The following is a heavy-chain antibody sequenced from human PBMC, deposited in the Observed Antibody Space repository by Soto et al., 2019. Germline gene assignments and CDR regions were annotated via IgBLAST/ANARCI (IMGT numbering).Heavy chain of an antibody. Sequence: GGSLRLSCAASGFTFSSYGMHWVRQAPGEGLEWVAVIWYDGSNKYYADSVKGRFTISRDNSKNTLYLQMNSLRAEDTAVYYCARGPYSNYEGYYYYGMDVWGQGTTVTVS. V-gene: IGHV3-33*01. CDR2: IWYDGSNK. D-gene: IGHD4-4*01. CDR1: GFTFSSYG. J-gene: IGHJ6*02. CDR3: ARGPYSNYEGYYYYGMDV.